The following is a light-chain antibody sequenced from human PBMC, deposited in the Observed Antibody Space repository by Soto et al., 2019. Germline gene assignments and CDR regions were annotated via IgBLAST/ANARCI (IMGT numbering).Light chain of an antibody. Sequence: QSVLTQPASVSGSPGQSITISCTGTSSDVGGYNYVSWYQQHPGKAPKLMIYEVSNRPSGVSNRFSGSKSGNTASLTISGLQAEDEDDYDCSSYTSSSIDYVFGTGTKLTVL. CDR3: SSYTSSSIDYV. J-gene: IGLJ1*01. CDR2: EVS. CDR1: SSDVGGYNY. V-gene: IGLV2-14*01.